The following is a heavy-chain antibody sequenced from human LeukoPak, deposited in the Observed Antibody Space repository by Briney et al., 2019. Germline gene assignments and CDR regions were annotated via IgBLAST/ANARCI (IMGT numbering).Heavy chain of an antibody. D-gene: IGHD1-26*01. CDR2: ISGGSSYI. Sequence: GGSLRLSCAASGFTFSGYAMKWARQAPGKGLEWVSSISGGSSYIYYADSVKGRFTISRDNAKNSLYLQMNSLRAEDTAVYYCARVIGGATPYYFDYWGQGTLVTVSS. J-gene: IGHJ4*02. V-gene: IGHV3-21*01. CDR3: ARVIGGATPYYFDY. CDR1: GFTFSGYA.